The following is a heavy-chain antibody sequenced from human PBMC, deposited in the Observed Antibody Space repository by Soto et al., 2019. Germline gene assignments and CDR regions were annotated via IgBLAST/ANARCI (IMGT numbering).Heavy chain of an antibody. J-gene: IGHJ4*02. CDR3: ARGRYGDY. CDR1: GYTFTSYG. Sequence: QVHLVQSGAEVKKPGASVKVSCKASGYTFTSYGITWVRQAPGQGLEWMGWISAHNGNTDYAQKRKGRVIVTRCTSTRTAYLELRSLVSDGTAVYYGARGRYGDYWGQGALVTVSS. V-gene: IGHV1-18*01. D-gene: IGHD1-1*01. CDR2: ISAHNGNT.